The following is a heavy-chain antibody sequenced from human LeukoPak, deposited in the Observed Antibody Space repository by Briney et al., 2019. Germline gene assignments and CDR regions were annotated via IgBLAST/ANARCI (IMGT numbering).Heavy chain of an antibody. CDR2: IHRSGTT. J-gene: IGHJ4*02. CDR1: GYSIDSGYF. CDR3: ARETKYRNDY. V-gene: IGHV4-38-2*02. Sequence: PSETLSLTCIVSGYSIDSGYFWGWIRQPPGKGLEWIGNIHRSGTTYYNPSLKSRVTISVDTSKNQFSLKLSSVTAADTAVYYCARETKYRNDYWGQGTMVTVSS. D-gene: IGHD1-7*01.